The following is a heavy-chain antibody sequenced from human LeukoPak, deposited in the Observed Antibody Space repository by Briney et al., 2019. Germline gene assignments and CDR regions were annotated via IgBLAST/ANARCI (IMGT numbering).Heavy chain of an antibody. D-gene: IGHD6-19*01. CDR1: GGAFSGYY. J-gene: IGHJ4*02. Sequence: PSETLSLTCAVYGGAFSGYYWSWIRQPPGKGLEWVSAISGSGGSTYYADSVKGRFTISRDNSKNTLYLQMNSLRAEDTAVYYCAKRRSEYSSGWYEPFDYWGQGTLVTVSS. CDR2: ISGSGGST. V-gene: IGHV3-23*01. CDR3: AKRRSEYSSGWYEPFDY.